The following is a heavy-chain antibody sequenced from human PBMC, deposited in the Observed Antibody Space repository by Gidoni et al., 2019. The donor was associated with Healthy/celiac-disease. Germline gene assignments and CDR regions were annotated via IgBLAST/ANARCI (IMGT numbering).Heavy chain of an antibody. J-gene: IGHJ4*02. V-gene: IGHV1-69*04. Sequence: QVQLVQSGAAVKKPGSSGKVSCKASGGTFSSYAISWVRQAPGQGLEWRGRIIPILGIANYAQKFQGRVTITADKSTSTAYMELSSLRSEDTAVYYCARDLRRDGYNRFDYWGQGTLVTVSS. CDR2: IIPILGIA. CDR3: ARDLRRDGYNRFDY. CDR1: GGTFSSYA. D-gene: IGHD5-12*01.